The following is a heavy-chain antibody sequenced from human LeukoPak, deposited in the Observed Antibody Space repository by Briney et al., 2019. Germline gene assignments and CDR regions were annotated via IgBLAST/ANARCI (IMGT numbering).Heavy chain of an antibody. V-gene: IGHV3-23*01. CDR1: GFTFSSYA. CDR3: AKAEKRTSLTTVTRGYMDV. Sequence: GGSLRLSCAASGFTFSSYAMTWVRQAPGKGLEWVSAFSGGGGRTYYADSVKGRFTISRDNSKNTLYLQMSSLRAEDTAVYYCAKAEKRTSLTTVTRGYMDVWGRGTTVTVSS. J-gene: IGHJ6*03. D-gene: IGHD4-17*01. CDR2: FSGGGGRT.